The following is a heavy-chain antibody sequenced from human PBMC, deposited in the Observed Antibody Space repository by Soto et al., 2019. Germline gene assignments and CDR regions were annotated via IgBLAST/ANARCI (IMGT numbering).Heavy chain of an antibody. V-gene: IGHV3-15*07. Sequence: SVSSAWMNWVRQAPGKGLEWVGRIKSKTDGGTTDYAAPVKGRFTISRDDSKNTLYLQMNSLKTEDTAVYYCTTDTHIVQNARFDPWGQGTLVTVSS. CDR1: SVSSAW. CDR2: IKSKTDGGTT. J-gene: IGHJ5*02. D-gene: IGHD2-8*01. CDR3: TTDTHIVQNARFDP.